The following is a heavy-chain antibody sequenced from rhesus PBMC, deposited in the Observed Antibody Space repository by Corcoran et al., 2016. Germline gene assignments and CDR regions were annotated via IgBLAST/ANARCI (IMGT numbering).Heavy chain of an antibody. J-gene: IGHJ4*01. CDR3: ATLAAFDY. Sequence: EVQLVQSGAEVKKPGASVKISCKASGYTFTDYYLHWVRQAPGKGLGCMGRVNPEDGETKHPQKFQDRVPITADTSTDTAYMELISLGSEATAVYYCATLAAFDYWGQGVLVTVSS. CDR2: VNPEDGET. V-gene: IGHV1-111*02. CDR1: GYTFTDYY.